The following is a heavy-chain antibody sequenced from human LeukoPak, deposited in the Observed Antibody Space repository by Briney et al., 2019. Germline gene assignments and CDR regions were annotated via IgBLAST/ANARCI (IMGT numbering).Heavy chain of an antibody. D-gene: IGHD3-22*01. CDR3: ARDQSYYDSSGYYDY. V-gene: IGHV3-30-3*01. CDR1: GFTFSSYA. Sequence: GGSLRLSRAASGFTFSSYAMHWVRQAPGKGLEWVAVISYDGSNKYYADSVKGRFTISRDNSKNTLYLQMNSLRAEDTAVYYCARDQSYYDSSGYYDYWGQGTLVTVSS. CDR2: ISYDGSNK. J-gene: IGHJ4*02.